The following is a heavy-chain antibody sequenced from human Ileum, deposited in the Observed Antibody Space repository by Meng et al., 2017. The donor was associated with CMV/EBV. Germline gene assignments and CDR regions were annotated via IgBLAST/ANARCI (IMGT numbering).Heavy chain of an antibody. V-gene: IGHV4-61*02. J-gene: IGHJ4*02. CDR1: CGSIGSGDYY. D-gene: IGHD1-1*01. CDR2: IHISGAT. Sequence: LQASGPGLVDPSATLSPTCTVSCGSIGSGDYYWSWIRQPAGKGLEWIGRIHISGATNYNPSLKSRVTMSVDTSKNQFSLKVRSVTAADTAVYYCAREMSRTGFFDYWGQGNLVTVSS. CDR3: AREMSRTGFFDY.